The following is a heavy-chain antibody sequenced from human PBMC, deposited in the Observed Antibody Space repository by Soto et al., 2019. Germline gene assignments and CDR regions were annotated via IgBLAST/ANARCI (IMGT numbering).Heavy chain of an antibody. CDR1: GFTFSSYS. V-gene: IGHV3-21*01. CDR2: ISSSSSYI. J-gene: IGHJ4*02. D-gene: IGHD4-17*01. CDR3: ARVGTTVVTSIDY. Sequence: PGGSLRLSCAASGFTFSSYSMNWVRQAPGKGLEWVSSISSSSSYIYYADSVKGRFTISRDNAKNSLYLQMNSLRAGDTAVYYCARVGTTVVTSIDYWGQGTLVTVSS.